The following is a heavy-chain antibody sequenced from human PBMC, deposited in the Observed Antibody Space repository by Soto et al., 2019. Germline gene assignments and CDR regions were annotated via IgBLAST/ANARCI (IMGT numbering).Heavy chain of an antibody. V-gene: IGHV3-13*01. CDR3: ARDPGSGGFYFDY. D-gene: IGHD1-1*01. CDR2: IGTAGYT. J-gene: IGHJ4*02. Sequence: LRLSCAASGFTFSSYDMHWVRQATGKGLDWVSAIGTAGYTYYPGXXKVRFTIXXENANNSLYLXMNSLXAEDTALYYCARDPGSGGFYFDYWGQGTLVTVSS. CDR1: GFTFSSYD.